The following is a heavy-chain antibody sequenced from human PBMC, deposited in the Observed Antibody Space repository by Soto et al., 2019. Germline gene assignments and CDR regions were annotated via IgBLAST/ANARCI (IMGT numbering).Heavy chain of an antibody. CDR3: ARGDIVLLVYASWFDP. CDR2: INHSGST. CDR1: GGSFSGYY. V-gene: IGHV4-34*01. J-gene: IGHJ5*02. Sequence: QVQLQQWGAGLLKPSETLSLTCAVYGGSFSGYYWSWIRQPPGKGLEWIGEINHSGSTNYNPSLKSRVTISVDTSKNQFSLKLSSVTAADTAVYYCARGDIVLLVYASWFDPWGQGTLVTVSS. D-gene: IGHD2-8*01.